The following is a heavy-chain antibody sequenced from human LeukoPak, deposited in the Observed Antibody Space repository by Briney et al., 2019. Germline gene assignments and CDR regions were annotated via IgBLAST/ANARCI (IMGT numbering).Heavy chain of an antibody. CDR2: IYYSGST. D-gene: IGHD3-16*02. CDR3: ARVGDYVWGSYRQLAFDI. V-gene: IGHV4-61*05. CDR1: GGSISSSSYY. Sequence: PSETLSLTCTVSGGSISSSSYYWGWIRQPPGKGLEWIGYIYYSGSTNYNPSLKSRVTISVDTSKNQFSLKLSSVTAADTAVYYCARVGDYVWGSYRQLAFDIWGQGTMVTVSS. J-gene: IGHJ3*02.